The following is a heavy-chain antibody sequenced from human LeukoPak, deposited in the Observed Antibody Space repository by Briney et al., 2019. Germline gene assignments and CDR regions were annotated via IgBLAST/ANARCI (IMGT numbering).Heavy chain of an antibody. V-gene: IGHV3-23*01. D-gene: IGHD3-10*01. J-gene: IGHJ4*02. CDR2: ISGSGGST. Sequence: PRGSLRLSCAASGITFSSYAMSWVRQAPGKGLEWVSAISGSGGSTYYADSVKGRFTISRDNSKNTLYLQMNSLRAEDTAVYYCASGPGSYYKNFDYWGQGTLVTVSS. CDR1: GITFSSYA. CDR3: ASGPGSYYKNFDY.